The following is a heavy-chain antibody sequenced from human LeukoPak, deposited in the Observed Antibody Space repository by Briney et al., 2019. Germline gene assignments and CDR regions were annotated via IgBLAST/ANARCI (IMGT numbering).Heavy chain of an antibody. V-gene: IGHV3-48*03. CDR1: GFTFSSYE. CDR2: ISSSGSTI. J-gene: IGHJ4*02. D-gene: IGHD3-22*01. CDR3: ARDRGYSYHNTGYPGD. Sequence: PGGSLRLSCAASGFTFSSYEMNWVRQAPGKGLEWVSYISSSGSTIYYADSVKGRFTISRDNAKNSLYLQMDSLRAEDTAVYYCARDRGYSYHNTGYPGDWGQGTLVTVSS.